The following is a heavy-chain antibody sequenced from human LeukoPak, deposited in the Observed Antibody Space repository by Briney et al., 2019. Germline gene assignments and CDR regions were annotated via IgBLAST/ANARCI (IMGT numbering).Heavy chain of an antibody. CDR2: IYSGGST. CDR3: ARENPVAGTTDAFDI. Sequence: GGSLRLSCAASGFTVSSNYMSWVRQAPRKGLEWVSVIYSGGSTYYADSVKGRFTISRDNSKNTLYLQMNSLRAEDTAVYYCARENPVAGTTDAFDIWGQGTMVTVSS. V-gene: IGHV3-53*01. J-gene: IGHJ3*02. D-gene: IGHD6-19*01. CDR1: GFTVSSNY.